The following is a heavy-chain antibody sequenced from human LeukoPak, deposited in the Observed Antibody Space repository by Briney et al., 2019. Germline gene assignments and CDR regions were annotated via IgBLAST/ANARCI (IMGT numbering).Heavy chain of an antibody. CDR1: GFTFSSYS. J-gene: IGHJ6*03. D-gene: IGHD2-8*01. CDR3: ANGYCTNGVCYPYYYYYMDV. V-gene: IGHV3-48*01. Sequence: GSLRLSCAASGFTFSSYSMNWVRQAPGKGLEWVSYISSSSSTIYYADSVKGRFTISRDNAKNSLYLQMNSLRAEDTAVYYCANGYCTNGVCYPYYYYYMDVWGKGTTVTVSS. CDR2: ISSSSSTI.